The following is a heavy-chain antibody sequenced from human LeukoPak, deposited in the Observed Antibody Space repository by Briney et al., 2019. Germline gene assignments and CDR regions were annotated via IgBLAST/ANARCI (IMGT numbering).Heavy chain of an antibody. CDR1: GASISSHY. J-gene: IGHJ6*03. D-gene: IGHD3/OR15-3a*01. V-gene: IGHV4-59*11. CDR3: ARVLAIFGLDTADFYMDV. Sequence: SEILSLTCAVSGASISSHYWSWIRQPPGKGLEWIGYTSGSISDNPSLKSRVAVSVDPSQNQVSLSLTSVTAADTAVYYCARVLAIFGLDTADFYMDVWGKGTTVTVSS. CDR2: TSGSI.